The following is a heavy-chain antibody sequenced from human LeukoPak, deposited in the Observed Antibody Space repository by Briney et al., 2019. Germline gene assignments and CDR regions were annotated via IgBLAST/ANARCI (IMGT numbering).Heavy chain of an antibody. D-gene: IGHD2-2*01. J-gene: IGHJ6*03. CDR2: IYYSGST. Sequence: SETLSLTCTVSGGSISSSSYYWGWIRQPPGKGLEWIGSIYYSGSTYYNPSLKSRVTISVDTSKNQFSLKLSSVTAADTAVYYCARDITRSNIVVVPAAKEPYYYYMDVWGKGTTVTVSS. V-gene: IGHV4-39*02. CDR3: ARDITRSNIVVVPAAKEPYYYYMDV. CDR1: GGSISSSSYY.